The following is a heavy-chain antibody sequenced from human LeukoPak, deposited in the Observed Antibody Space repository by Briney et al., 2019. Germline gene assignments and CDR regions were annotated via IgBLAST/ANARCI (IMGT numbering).Heavy chain of an antibody. D-gene: IGHD3-16*01. V-gene: IGHV4-59*01. CDR1: GGSISSFY. CDR3: ARERWGNTVLSYYYMDV. Sequence: SETLSLTCTVSGGSISSFYWSWIRQPPGKGLEWIGYIYYSGSTNYNPSLKSRVTISVDTSKNQFSLKLSSVTAADTAVYYCARERWGNTVLSYYYMDVWGKGTTVTVSS. J-gene: IGHJ6*03. CDR2: IYYSGST.